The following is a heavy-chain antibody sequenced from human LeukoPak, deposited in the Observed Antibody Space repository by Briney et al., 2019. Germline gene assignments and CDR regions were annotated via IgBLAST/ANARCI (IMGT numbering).Heavy chain of an antibody. Sequence: GGTLRLSCAASGFSVSDNGMSWVRQAPGKGLEWVSGIVGGDGGTYYADSVKGRFIISRDNSKNTLYVQMNSLRAEDTAVYYCARVSLSPFLRYFDYWGQGTLVTVSS. CDR3: ARVSLSPFLRYFDY. CDR1: GFSVSDNG. V-gene: IGHV3-23*01. J-gene: IGHJ4*02. CDR2: IVGGDGGT. D-gene: IGHD3-3*01.